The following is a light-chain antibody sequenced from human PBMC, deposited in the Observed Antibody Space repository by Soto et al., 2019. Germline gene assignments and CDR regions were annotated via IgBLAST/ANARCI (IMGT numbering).Light chain of an antibody. Sequence: EIVLTQSPGTLSLSPGERATLSCRASQIVSSSYLAWYQQKPGQAPRLLIYGASSRATDIPDRFSGSGSGTDFTLTISRLEPEDFAVYYCQQYDSPPHTFGQGTKLEIK. CDR2: GAS. V-gene: IGKV3-20*01. CDR1: QIVSSSY. J-gene: IGKJ2*01. CDR3: QQYDSPPHT.